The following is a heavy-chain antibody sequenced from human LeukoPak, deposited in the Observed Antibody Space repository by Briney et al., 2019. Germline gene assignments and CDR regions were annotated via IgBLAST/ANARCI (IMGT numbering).Heavy chain of an antibody. CDR3: AREFGSRINMIRGAYYFDY. CDR2: IKSKTDGGTT. D-gene: IGHD3-10*01. J-gene: IGHJ4*02. CDR1: GFTFSNAW. V-gene: IGHV3-15*01. Sequence: PGGSLRLSCAASGFTFSNAWMSWVRQAPGKGLERVGRIKSKTDGGTTDYAAPVKGRFTISRDDSKNTLYLQMNSLKTEDTAVYYCAREFGSRINMIRGAYYFDYWGQGTLVTVSS.